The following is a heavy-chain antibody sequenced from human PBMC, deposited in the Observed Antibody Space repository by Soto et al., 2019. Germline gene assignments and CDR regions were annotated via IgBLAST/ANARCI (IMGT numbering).Heavy chain of an antibody. J-gene: IGHJ6*02. CDR1: GGSFSGYY. CDR2: INHSGST. CDR3: ASIQRDIVVVPAAIQWVGMDV. D-gene: IGHD2-2*02. V-gene: IGHV4-34*01. Sequence: QVQLQQWGAGLLKPSETLSLTCAVYGGSFSGYYWSWIRQPPGKGLEWIGEINHSGSTNYNPSLKSRVTISVDTSKNQFSLKLSSVTAADTAVYYCASIQRDIVVVPAAIQWVGMDVWGQGTTVTVSS.